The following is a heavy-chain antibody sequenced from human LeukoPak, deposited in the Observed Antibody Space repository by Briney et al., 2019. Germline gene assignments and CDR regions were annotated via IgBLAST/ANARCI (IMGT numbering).Heavy chain of an antibody. CDR1: GFTFGHYA. V-gene: IGHV3-9*01. CDR2: ISWNSDTI. J-gene: IGHJ5*01. D-gene: IGHD3-10*01. CDR3: AKTFDLGSYYKPWFDS. Sequence: GGSLRLSCAASGFTFGHYAMHWVRHTPGKGLERVSGISWNSDTIGYADSVKGRFTISRDNATNSLSLQMNSLRVEDTAFYYCAKTFDLGSYYKPWFDSWGQGTLVTVSS.